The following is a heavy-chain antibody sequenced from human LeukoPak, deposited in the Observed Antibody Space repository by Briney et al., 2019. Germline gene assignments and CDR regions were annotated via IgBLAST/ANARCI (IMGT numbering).Heavy chain of an antibody. Sequence: ASVKVSCKASGYTFTIYAMHWVRQAPGQRLEWMGWINAGNGNTKYSQKFQGRVTITRDTSASTAYMELSSLRSEDTAVYYCASGALRYFDWLPQPFDYWGQGTLVTVSS. CDR2: INAGNGNT. J-gene: IGHJ4*02. CDR1: GYTFTIYA. CDR3: ASGALRYFDWLPQPFDY. D-gene: IGHD3-9*01. V-gene: IGHV1-3*01.